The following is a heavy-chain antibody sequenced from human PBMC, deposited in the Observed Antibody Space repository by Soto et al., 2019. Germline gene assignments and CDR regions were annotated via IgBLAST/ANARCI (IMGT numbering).Heavy chain of an antibody. D-gene: IGHD6-13*01. J-gene: IGHJ6*04. CDR3: AGAVRIAAAEGFDYAMDV. CDR2: IYYSGST. CDR1: GGSISSSSYH. V-gene: IGHV4-39*01. Sequence: PSETLSLTCTVSGGSISSSSYHWGWIRQPPGKGLEWIGSIYYSGSTYYNPSLKSRVTISVDTSKNQFSLKLSSVTAADTAVYYCAGAVRIAAAEGFDYAMDVWGAALKVTVSS.